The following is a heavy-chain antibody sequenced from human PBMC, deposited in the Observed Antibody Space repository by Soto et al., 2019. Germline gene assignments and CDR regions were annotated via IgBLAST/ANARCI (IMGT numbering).Heavy chain of an antibody. CDR3: ARRWGYTFDY. V-gene: IGHV4-59*08. D-gene: IGHD5-12*01. Sequence: QVQLQESGPGLVKPSETLSLTCTVSGGSISSYYWSWIRQPPGKGLEWIGYIYYSGSTNYNPSLXCXAXIXXDTSKNQFSLKLSSVTAADTAVYYCARRWGYTFDYWGQGTLVTVSS. CDR1: GGSISSYY. CDR2: IYYSGST. J-gene: IGHJ4*02.